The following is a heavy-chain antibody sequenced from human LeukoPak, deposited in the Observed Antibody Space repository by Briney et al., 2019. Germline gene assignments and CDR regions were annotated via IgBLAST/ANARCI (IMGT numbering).Heavy chain of an antibody. CDR3: TTGGAYCGGDCSSY. V-gene: IGHV3-15*01. CDR1: GFTFSNAW. D-gene: IGHD2-21*02. J-gene: IGHJ4*02. CDR2: IKSKTDGGTT. Sequence: PGGSLRLSCAASGFTFSNAWMSWVRQAPGKGLEWVGRIKSKTDGGTTDYAAPVKGRFTISRDDSKNTLYLQMNSLKTEDTAVYYCTTGGAYCGGDCSSYWGQGTLVTVSS.